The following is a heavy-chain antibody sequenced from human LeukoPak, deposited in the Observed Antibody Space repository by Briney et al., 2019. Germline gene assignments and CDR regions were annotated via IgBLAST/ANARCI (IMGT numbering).Heavy chain of an antibody. CDR2: IIPIFGTA. CDR1: GGTFSSYA. J-gene: IGHJ5*02. V-gene: IGHV1-69*01. CDR3: ARDRLGYYDSSGPMSWFDP. D-gene: IGHD3-22*01. Sequence: SVKVSCKASGGTFSSYAISLVRQAPGQGLEWMGGIIPIFGTANYAQKFQGRVTITADESTSTAYMELSSLRSEDTAVYYCARDRLGYYDSSGPMSWFDPWGQGTLVTVSS.